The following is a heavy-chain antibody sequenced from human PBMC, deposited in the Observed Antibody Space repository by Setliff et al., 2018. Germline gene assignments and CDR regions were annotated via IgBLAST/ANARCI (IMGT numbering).Heavy chain of an antibody. D-gene: IGHD3-3*01. V-gene: IGHV3-7*03. J-gene: IGHJ4*02. Sequence: GGSLRLSCAASGFAFSGYSMTWVRQAPGKGLEWVANIKKDGDEKYYVDSMKGRVTISRDNAKNSLYLQMDSLRAEDTAVYYCARAFYYDFWTFDYWGQGTLVTVSS. CDR2: IKKDGDEK. CDR1: GFAFSGYS. CDR3: ARAFYYDFWTFDY.